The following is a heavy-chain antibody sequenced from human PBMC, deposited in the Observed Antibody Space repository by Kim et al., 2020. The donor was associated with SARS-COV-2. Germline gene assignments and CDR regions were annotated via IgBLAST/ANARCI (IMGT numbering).Heavy chain of an antibody. CDR3: ARSGDTAMGDY. J-gene: IGHJ4*02. CDR1: GGSISSYY. Sequence: SETLSLTCTVSGGSISSYYWSWIRQPPGKGLEWIGYIYYSGSTNYNPSLKSRVTISVDTSKNQFSLKLSSVTAADTAVYYCARSGDTAMGDYWGQGTLVTVSS. D-gene: IGHD5-18*01. CDR2: IYYSGST. V-gene: IGHV4-59*08.